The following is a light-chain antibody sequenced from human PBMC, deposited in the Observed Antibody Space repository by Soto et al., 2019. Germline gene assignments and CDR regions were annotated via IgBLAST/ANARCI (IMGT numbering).Light chain of an antibody. V-gene: IGLV2-11*01. CDR3: CSYAGSYTFV. Sequence: QSALTQPRSVSGSPGQSVTISCTGTSXDVGGYNYVSWYQQHPGKAPKLMIYDVSKRPSGVPDRLSGSKSGNTASLTISGLQAEDEADYYCCSYAGSYTFVFGTGTKVTVL. J-gene: IGLJ1*01. CDR2: DVS. CDR1: SXDVGGYNY.